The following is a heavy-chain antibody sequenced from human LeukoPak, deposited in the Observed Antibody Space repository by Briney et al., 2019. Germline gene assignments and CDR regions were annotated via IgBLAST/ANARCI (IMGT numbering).Heavy chain of an antibody. J-gene: IGHJ4*02. CDR1: GFTFSSYW. Sequence: GGSLRLSCAASGFTFSSYWMSWVRQAPGKALEWVANIKPDGSESHYVDSVKGRFTISRDNAKNSLYLQMNSLRVEDTAVYDCAREGKLAAWGQGTLVTVTS. CDR3: AREGKLAA. CDR2: IKPDGSES. D-gene: IGHD2-15*01. V-gene: IGHV3-7*04.